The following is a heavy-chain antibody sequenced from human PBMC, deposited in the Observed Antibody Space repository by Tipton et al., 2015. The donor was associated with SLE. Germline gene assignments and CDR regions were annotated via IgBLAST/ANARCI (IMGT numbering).Heavy chain of an antibody. CDR3: ARVEDIVVVVVTYGMDV. CDR1: GGSFSGYY. CDR2: INHSGST. V-gene: IGHV4-34*01. J-gene: IGHJ6*02. Sequence: TLSLTCAVYGGSFSGYYWSWIRQPPGKGLEWIGEINHSGSTNYNPSLKSRVTISVDTSKNQFSLKLSSVTAADTAVYYCARVEDIVVVVVTYGMDVWGQGTTVTVSS. D-gene: IGHD2-15*01.